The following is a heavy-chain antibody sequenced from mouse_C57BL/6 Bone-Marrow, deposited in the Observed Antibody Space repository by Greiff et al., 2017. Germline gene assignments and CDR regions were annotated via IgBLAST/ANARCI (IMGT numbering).Heavy chain of an antibody. CDR3: ARGPDYYGSSHGGYFDV. J-gene: IGHJ1*03. CDR2: ISSGSSTI. V-gene: IGHV5-17*01. Sequence: VQLKESGGGLVKPGGSLKLSCAASGFTFSDYGMHWVRQAPEKGLEWVAYISSGSSTIYYADTVKGRFTISRDNAKNTLFLQMTSLRSEDTAMYYCARGPDYYGSSHGGYFDVWGTGTTVTVSS. D-gene: IGHD1-1*01. CDR1: GFTFSDYG.